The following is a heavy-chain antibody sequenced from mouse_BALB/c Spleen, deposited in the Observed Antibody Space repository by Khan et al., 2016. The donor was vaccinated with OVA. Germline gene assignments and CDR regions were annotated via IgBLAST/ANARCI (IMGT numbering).Heavy chain of an antibody. V-gene: IGHV1S132*01. CDR1: GYIFTSYW. J-gene: IGHJ2*01. D-gene: IGHD3-2*02. Sequence: QVRLQQSGTELVRPGASVKLSCKTSGYIFTSYWIHWVKQRSGQGLEWIARIYPGTDNTYYNEKLKDKATLTADKSSSTAYMQLSSLKSEDSAVFFCAREEALYYFDYWGQGTTLTVSS. CDR3: AREEALYYFDY. CDR2: IYPGTDNT.